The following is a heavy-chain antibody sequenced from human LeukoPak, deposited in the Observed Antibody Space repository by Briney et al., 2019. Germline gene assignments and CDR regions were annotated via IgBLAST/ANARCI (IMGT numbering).Heavy chain of an antibody. CDR2: ISGSGDST. D-gene: IGHD1-14*01. Sequence: GSLRLSCAASGFTFSSYAMSWVRQAPGKGLEWVSAISGSGDSTYYADSVKGRFTISRDNSKNTLYLQMNSLRAEDTAVYYCARERPDSRNLDSWGRGALVTVSS. CDR3: ARERPDSRNLDS. CDR1: GFTFSSYA. V-gene: IGHV3-23*01. J-gene: IGHJ4*02.